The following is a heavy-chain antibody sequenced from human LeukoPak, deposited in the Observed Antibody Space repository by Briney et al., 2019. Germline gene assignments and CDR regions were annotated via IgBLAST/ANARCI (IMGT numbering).Heavy chain of an antibody. CDR1: GFTVSSNY. CDR2: IYSGGST. CDR3: AKEQYPGYFDY. V-gene: IGHV3-53*05. D-gene: IGHD1-14*01. Sequence: QPGGSLRLSCAASGFTVSSNYMSWVRQAPGKGLEWVSVIYSGGSTYYADSVKGRFTISRDNAKNSLYLQLNNVRTEDTATYFCAKEQYPGYFDYWGQGTLVTVSS. J-gene: IGHJ4*02.